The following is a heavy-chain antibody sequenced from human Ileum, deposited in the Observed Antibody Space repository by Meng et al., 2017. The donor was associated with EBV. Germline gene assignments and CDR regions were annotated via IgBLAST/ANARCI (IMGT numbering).Heavy chain of an antibody. D-gene: IGHD2-2*01. CDR1: RGSISSASYY. Sequence: GPGLVSPTETLSPTCTVPRGSISSASYYWGWIRKPPGKGLEWIGSIYYRGTTYYNPSLKSRVTISVDTSKNQFSLRLSSVTAADTAVYYCASPYRKEYQLLEFESWGRGTLVTVSS. CDR2: IYYRGTT. V-gene: IGHV4-39*01. CDR3: ASPYRKEYQLLEFES. J-gene: IGHJ4*02.